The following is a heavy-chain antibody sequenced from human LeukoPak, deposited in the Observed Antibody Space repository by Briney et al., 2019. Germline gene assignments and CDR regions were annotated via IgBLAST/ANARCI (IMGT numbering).Heavy chain of an antibody. CDR2: IKQDGSEK. Sequence: GGSLRLSCAASGFTVSSNYMSWVRQAPGKGLEWVANIKQDGSEKYYVDSVKGRFTISRDNAKNSVYLQMNTLRVDDTAVYYCAGALSGIDYWGQGTLVTVSS. V-gene: IGHV3-7*05. D-gene: IGHD1-26*01. CDR3: AGALSGIDY. J-gene: IGHJ4*02. CDR1: GFTVSSNY.